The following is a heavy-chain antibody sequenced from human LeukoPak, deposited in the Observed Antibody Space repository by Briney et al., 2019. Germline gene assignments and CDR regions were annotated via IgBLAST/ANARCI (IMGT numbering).Heavy chain of an antibody. CDR3: ARETGGYGDYYFDY. D-gene: IGHD4-17*01. CDR2: ISSSGSAI. V-gene: IGHV3-48*03. Sequence: GGSLRLSCAASGFSFSSYEMIWVRQAPGKGLEWVSYISSSGSAIYYADSPKGRFTISRDNAKNSLYLQMNSLRAEDTAVYYCARETGGYGDYYFDYWGQGTLVTVSS. J-gene: IGHJ4*02. CDR1: GFSFSSYE.